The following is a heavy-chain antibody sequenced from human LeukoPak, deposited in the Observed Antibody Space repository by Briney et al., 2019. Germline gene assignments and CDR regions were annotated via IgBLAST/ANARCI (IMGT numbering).Heavy chain of an antibody. D-gene: IGHD3-10*01. V-gene: IGHV4-31*03. Sequence: SSETLSLTCNVSGASMSTSNYYWSWIRQHPGKGLEWIGYIYYSGSTYYNPSLKSRVTISVDTSKNQFSLKLSSVTAADTAVYYCARDSRYYYGSVWFDPWGQGTQVTVSS. CDR1: GASMSTSNYY. CDR2: IYYSGST. J-gene: IGHJ5*02. CDR3: ARDSRYYYGSVWFDP.